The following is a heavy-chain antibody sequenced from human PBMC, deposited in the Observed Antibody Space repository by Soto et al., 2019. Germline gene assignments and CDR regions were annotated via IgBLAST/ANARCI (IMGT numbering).Heavy chain of an antibody. V-gene: IGHV1-18*04. CDR3: ARVRLSLFDY. D-gene: IGHD3-10*01. J-gene: IGHJ4*02. CDR1: GYTFTSYG. CDR2: ISAHNGDT. Sequence: QVQLVQSGAEVKNPGASVKVSCKASGYTFTSYGTTWVRQAPGQGLEWMGWISAHNGDTTYAQKFQGRVTMTTDTSTRTAYMELRSLRSDDTAVYFCARVRLSLFDYWGQGTLVTVSS.